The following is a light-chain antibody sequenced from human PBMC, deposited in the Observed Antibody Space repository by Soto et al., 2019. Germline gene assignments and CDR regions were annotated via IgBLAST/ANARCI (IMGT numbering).Light chain of an antibody. CDR1: SRDVGGCNY. CDR3: SSFTLSTYV. CDR2: DVT. Sequence: QSVLTQPASVSWSPGQSITISCTGTSRDVGGCNYVSWYQHYPDKAPKLIIYDVTSRPSGVSDRFSGSKSGNTASLTISGLQPEDEAHYYCSSFTLSTYVFGSGTKVTVL. J-gene: IGLJ1*01. V-gene: IGLV2-14*01.